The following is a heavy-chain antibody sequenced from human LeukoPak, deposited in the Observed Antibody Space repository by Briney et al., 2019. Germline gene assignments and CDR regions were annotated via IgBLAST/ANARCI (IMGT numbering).Heavy chain of an antibody. V-gene: IGHV3-30*02. CDR1: GFTFSSYG. D-gene: IGHD6-13*01. Sequence: GGSLRLSCAASGFTFSSYGMHWVCPAPGKGLEWVAFIRYDGSNKYYADSVKGRFTVSRDNSKNTLYLQMNSLRAEDTAVYYCAKVRRYSSSWYDYWGQGTLVTVSS. CDR3: AKVRRYSSSWYDY. CDR2: IRYDGSNK. J-gene: IGHJ4*02.